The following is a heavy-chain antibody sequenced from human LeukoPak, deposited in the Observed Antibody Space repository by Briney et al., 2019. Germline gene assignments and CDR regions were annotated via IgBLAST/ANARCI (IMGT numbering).Heavy chain of an antibody. J-gene: IGHJ6*03. Sequence: PSETLSLTCAVYGGSFSGYYWSWIRQPPGKGLEWIGRIYTAGNTDYSPSLKSRVTISLDTSKNQFSLSLSSVTAADTAVYYCARLIPYFYYMDVWGEGTTVTVSS. V-gene: IGHV4-4*08. CDR1: GGSFSGYY. CDR2: IYTAGNT. CDR3: ARLIPYFYYMDV. D-gene: IGHD2-21*01.